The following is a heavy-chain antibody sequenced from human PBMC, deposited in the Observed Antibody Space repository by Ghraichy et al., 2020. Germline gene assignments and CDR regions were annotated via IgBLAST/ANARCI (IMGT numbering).Heavy chain of an antibody. V-gene: IGHV3-53*01. Sequence: GALNISCAASGFTVSSNYMSWVRQAPGKGLEWVSVIYSGGSTYYADSVKGRFTISRDNSKNTLYLQMNSLRAEDTAVYYCARDREYSGYETRYYYYMDVWGKGTTVTVSS. CDR2: IYSGGST. CDR3: ARDREYSGYETRYYYYMDV. J-gene: IGHJ6*03. CDR1: GFTVSSNY. D-gene: IGHD5-12*01.